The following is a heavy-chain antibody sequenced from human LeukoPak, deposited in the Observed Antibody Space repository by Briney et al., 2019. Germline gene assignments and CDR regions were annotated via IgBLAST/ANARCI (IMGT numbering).Heavy chain of an antibody. Sequence: GGSLRPSWAVSGLTLTSIYMSWVRQAPGKGRGWFFGGYPGSFTYHADSLKVRFTISRDTSKNTVYLQMNSLRAEDTAVYYCAIGGVIWRMDVWGQGTTVTVSS. V-gene: IGHV3-66*01. CDR3: AIGGVIWRMDV. CDR2: GYPGSFT. CDR1: GLTLTSIY. J-gene: IGHJ6*02. D-gene: IGHD2/OR15-2a*01.